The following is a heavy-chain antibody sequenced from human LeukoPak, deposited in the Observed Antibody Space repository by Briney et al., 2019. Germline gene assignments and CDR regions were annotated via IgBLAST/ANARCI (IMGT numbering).Heavy chain of an antibody. D-gene: IGHD6-19*01. V-gene: IGHV1-8*01. J-gene: IGHJ4*02. CDR2: MNPNSGNT. CDR1: GYTFTSYD. CDR3: ARALYSSGWYYFDY. Sequence: GASVKVSCKASGYTFTSYDINWVRQATGQGREWMGWMNPNSGNTGYAQKFQGRVTMTRNTSISTAYMELSSLRSEDTAVYYCARALYSSGWYYFDYWGQGTLVTVSS.